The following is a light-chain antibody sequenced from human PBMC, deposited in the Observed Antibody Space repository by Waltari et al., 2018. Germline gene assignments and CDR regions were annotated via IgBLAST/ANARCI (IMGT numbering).Light chain of an antibody. CDR3: QQYYSTPPT. CDR2: WAS. J-gene: IGKJ5*01. CDR1: QTLLYSSNNKNY. Sequence: DIVMTQPPDSLAVSLGERATINCKSSQTLLYSSNNKNYLAWYQQKPGQPPKLLIYWASARESGVPDRFSGSGSGTDFTLTINSLQAEDVAVYYCQQYYSTPPTFGQGTRLEIK. V-gene: IGKV4-1*01.